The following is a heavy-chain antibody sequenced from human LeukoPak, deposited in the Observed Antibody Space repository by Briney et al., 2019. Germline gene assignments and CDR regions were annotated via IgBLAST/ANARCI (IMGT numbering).Heavy chain of an antibody. V-gene: IGHV4-59*01. CDR2: IHYSGST. CDR3: ARSARVVAANGDYFYYYLDV. CDR1: GGSISSYY. J-gene: IGHJ6*03. D-gene: IGHD2-15*01. Sequence: SETLSLTCTVSGGSISSYYWSWIRQPPGKGLEWIGYIHYSGSTNYNPSLKSRVTISVDTSKNQFSLKLSSLTAADTAVYYCARSARVVAANGDYFYYYLDVWGKGTTVTVSS.